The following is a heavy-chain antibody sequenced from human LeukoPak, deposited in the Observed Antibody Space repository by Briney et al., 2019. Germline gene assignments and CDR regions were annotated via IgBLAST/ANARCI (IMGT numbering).Heavy chain of an antibody. CDR3: AREGQTYYYGSGSPTDYGMDV. V-gene: IGHV3-33*01. J-gene: IGHJ6*04. D-gene: IGHD3-10*01. Sequence: GRCLRLSCAASGFTFSSYGMHWVRQAPGKGLEWVAVIWYGGSNKYYADSVKGRFTISRDNSKNTLYLQMNSLRAEDTAVYYCAREGQTYYYGSGSPTDYGMDVWGKGTTVTVSS. CDR1: GFTFSSYG. CDR2: IWYGGSNK.